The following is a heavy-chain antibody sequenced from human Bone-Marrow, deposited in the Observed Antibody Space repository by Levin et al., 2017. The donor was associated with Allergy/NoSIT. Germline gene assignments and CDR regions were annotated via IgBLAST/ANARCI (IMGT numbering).Heavy chain of an antibody. D-gene: IGHD2-15*01. CDR1: GFTFSSYD. Sequence: PGGSLRLSCAASGFTFSSYDMHWVRQATGKGLEWVSAIGTAGDPYYPGSVKGRFTISRENAKNSLYLQMNSLRAGDTAVYYCARDCSGGSCYEIRDYWGQGTLVTVSS. CDR2: IGTAGDP. J-gene: IGHJ4*02. CDR3: ARDCSGGSCYEIRDY. V-gene: IGHV3-13*05.